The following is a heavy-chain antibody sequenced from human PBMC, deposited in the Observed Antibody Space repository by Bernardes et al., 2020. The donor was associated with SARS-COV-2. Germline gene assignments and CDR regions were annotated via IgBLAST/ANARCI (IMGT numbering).Heavy chain of an antibody. CDR3: ARVTPSRITIFGVVTRYGMDV. D-gene: IGHD3-3*01. J-gene: IGHJ6*02. Sequence: GGSLRLSRAASGFTFSSYEMNWVRQAPGKGLEWVSYISSSGSTIYYADSVKGRFTISRDNAKKSLYLQMNSLRAEDTAVYYCARVTPSRITIFGVVTRYGMDVWGQGTTVTVSS. CDR2: ISSSGSTI. CDR1: GFTFSSYE. V-gene: IGHV3-48*03.